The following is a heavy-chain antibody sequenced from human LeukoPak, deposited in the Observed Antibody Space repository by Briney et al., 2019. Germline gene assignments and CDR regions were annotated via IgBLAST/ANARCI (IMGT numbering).Heavy chain of an antibody. Sequence: ASVKVSCKASGGTFSSYAISWVRRAPGQGLEWMGGIIPIFGTANYAQKFQGRVTITADKSTSTAYMELSSLRSEDTAVYYCAKTHTGYSYGQGFDYWGQGTLVTVSS. CDR2: IIPIFGTA. CDR3: AKTHTGYSYGQGFDY. D-gene: IGHD5-18*01. J-gene: IGHJ4*02. CDR1: GGTFSSYA. V-gene: IGHV1-69*06.